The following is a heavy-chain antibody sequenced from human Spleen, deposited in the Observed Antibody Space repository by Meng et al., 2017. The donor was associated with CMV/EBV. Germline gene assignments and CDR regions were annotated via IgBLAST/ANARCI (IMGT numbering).Heavy chain of an antibody. CDR3: IRDRRFFDNYYVMDV. D-gene: IGHD3-10*02. V-gene: IGHV3-48*04. CDR2: ISSSGTTI. CDR1: GFTLNSYD. J-gene: IGHJ6*02. Sequence: GESLKISCAASGFTLNSYDMNWVRQAPGKGLEWVSYISSSGTTIYYADSMRGRVTISRDNAKKSLYLQMNSLRAEDTAVYFCIRDRRFFDNYYVMDVWGQGTTVTVSS.